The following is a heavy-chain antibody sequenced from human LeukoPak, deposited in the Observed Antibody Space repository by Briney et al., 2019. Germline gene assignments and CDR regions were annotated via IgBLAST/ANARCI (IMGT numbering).Heavy chain of an antibody. Sequence: GGSLRLSCAASGFTFSSYWMSWVRQAPGKGLEWVANIKQDGSEKYYVDSVKGRFTISRDNAKNSLYLQMNSLRAEDTAVYYCARTSSSGYSYGIFDYWGQGTLVTVSS. J-gene: IGHJ4*02. CDR3: ARTSSSGYSYGIFDY. CDR2: IKQDGSEK. V-gene: IGHV3-7*01. CDR1: GFTFSSYW. D-gene: IGHD3-22*01.